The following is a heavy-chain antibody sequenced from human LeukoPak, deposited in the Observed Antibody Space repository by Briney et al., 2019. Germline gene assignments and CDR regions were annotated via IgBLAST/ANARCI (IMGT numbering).Heavy chain of an antibody. D-gene: IGHD2-15*01. Sequence: PSETLSLTCTVSGGSISSSSYYWGWIRQPPGKGLEWIGYIYYSGSTNYNPSLKSRVTISVDTSKNQFSLKLSSVTAADTAVYYCARMGRDGSIFDYWGQGTLVTVSS. J-gene: IGHJ4*02. CDR3: ARMGRDGSIFDY. V-gene: IGHV4-61*05. CDR1: GGSISSSSYY. CDR2: IYYSGST.